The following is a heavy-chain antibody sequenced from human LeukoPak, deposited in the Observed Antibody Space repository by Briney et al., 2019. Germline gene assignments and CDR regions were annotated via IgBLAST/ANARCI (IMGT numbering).Heavy chain of an antibody. CDR1: GGSISGYY. CDR3: ALRSAYCGGDCYTPQDY. D-gene: IGHD2-21*01. J-gene: IGHJ4*02. CDR2: IYTSGSA. V-gene: IGHV4-4*07. Sequence: SETLSLTCTVSGGSISGYYWSWIRQPAGKGLEWIGRIYTSGSANYNPSLKSRVTMSVDTSKNQFSLKLSSVTAADTAVYYCALRSAYCGGDCYTPQDYWGQGTLVTVSS.